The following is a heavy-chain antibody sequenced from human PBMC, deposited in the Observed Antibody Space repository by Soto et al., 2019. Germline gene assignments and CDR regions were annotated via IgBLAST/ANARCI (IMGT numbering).Heavy chain of an antibody. J-gene: IGHJ4*02. CDR2: INPNTGGT. D-gene: IGHD2-8*01. Sequence: QVQLVQSGAEVKKPGASVKVSCKASGYTFTDYYMYWVRQAPGQGLEWMGWINPNTGGTKYAQNFQGWVTMTRDTSISTAYMELSRLRSDDTAVYHCARRATGDPLLYHFDYWGQGTLVTVSS. CDR3: ARRATGDPLLYHFDY. CDR1: GYTFTDYY. V-gene: IGHV1-2*04.